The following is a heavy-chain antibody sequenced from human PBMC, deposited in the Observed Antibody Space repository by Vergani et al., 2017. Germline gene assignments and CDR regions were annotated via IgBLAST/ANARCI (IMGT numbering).Heavy chain of an antibody. Sequence: QVQLVESGGGVVQRGGSLRLSCVTSGFTLSNYDMQWIRQGPGKGLEFVDFIQFDGSNQYYADSVKGRFTLSRDFSKNTLYLQMNSLRTDDTATYYCAKHFRGWGIDYWGQGTQVIVSS. V-gene: IGHV3-30*02. D-gene: IGHD3-16*01. CDR2: IQFDGSNQ. J-gene: IGHJ4*02. CDR3: AKHFRGWGIDY. CDR1: GFTLSNYD.